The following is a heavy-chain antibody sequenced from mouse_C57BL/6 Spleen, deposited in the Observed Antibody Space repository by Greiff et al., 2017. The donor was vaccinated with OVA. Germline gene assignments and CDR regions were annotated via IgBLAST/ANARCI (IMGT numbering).Heavy chain of an antibody. J-gene: IGHJ4*01. V-gene: IGHV1-9*01. Sequence: QVQLKESGAELMKPGASVKLSCTATGYTFTGDWIEWVKQRPGHGLEWIGEILPGSGSTNYNEKFKGKATLTADTSSNTAYMQLSSLTTEDHAIYYCARPLITTEGATGHDYAMDYWGQGTSVTVSS. CDR3: ARPLITTEGATGHDYAMDY. D-gene: IGHD1-1*01. CDR2: ILPGSGST. CDR1: GYTFTGDW.